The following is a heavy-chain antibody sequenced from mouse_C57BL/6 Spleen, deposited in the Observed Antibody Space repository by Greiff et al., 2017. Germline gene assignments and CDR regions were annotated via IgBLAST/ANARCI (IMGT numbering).Heavy chain of an antibody. V-gene: IGHV5-9-1*02. CDR2: ISSGGDYI. CDR3: TRASRGYPYAMDY. Sequence: EVKVVESGEGLVKPGGSLKLSCAASGFTFSSYAMSWVRQTPEKRLEWVAYISSGGDYIYYADTVKGRFTISRDNARNTLYLQMSSLKSEDTAMYYCTRASRGYPYAMDYWGQGTSVTVSS. D-gene: IGHD3-3*01. J-gene: IGHJ4*01. CDR1: GFTFSSYA.